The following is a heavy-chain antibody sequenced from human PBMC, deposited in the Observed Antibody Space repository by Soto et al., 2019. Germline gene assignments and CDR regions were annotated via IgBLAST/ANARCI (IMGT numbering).Heavy chain of an antibody. CDR1: GASMSTTDW. Sequence: QVQLQESGPGLVKPSGTLSLTCAVSGASMSTTDWWSWVRQPPGKGLEWIGEIYHSGTTNYNPSLKSRLTMSVDKFKNHFSLTLTSVTAADTAVYYCAIPGAGDFDFWGQGILVTVSS. V-gene: IGHV4-4*02. D-gene: IGHD6-13*01. CDR3: AIPGAGDFDF. J-gene: IGHJ4*02. CDR2: IYHSGTT.